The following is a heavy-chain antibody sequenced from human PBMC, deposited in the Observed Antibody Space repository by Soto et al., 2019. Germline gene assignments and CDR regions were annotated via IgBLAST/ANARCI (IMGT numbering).Heavy chain of an antibody. Sequence: EVQMLESGGGLVQPGGSLRLSCAASGFTFSSYALTWVRQAPGKGLEWVSSITGSGDYTRYTDSVKGRFTITRDNAKNPLFLQMKSLRADDTAIYYCGKDPNGDYFGAFDFWGQGTKVTVSS. CDR1: GFTFSSYA. J-gene: IGHJ3*01. CDR3: GKDPNGDYFGAFDF. D-gene: IGHD4-17*01. CDR2: ITGSGDYT. V-gene: IGHV3-23*01.